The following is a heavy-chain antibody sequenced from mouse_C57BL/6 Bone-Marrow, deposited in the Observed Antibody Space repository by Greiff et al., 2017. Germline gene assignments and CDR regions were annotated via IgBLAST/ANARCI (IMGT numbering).Heavy chain of an antibody. CDR2: ISDGGSYT. V-gene: IGHV5-4*01. CDR3: ARGPLYYGSSLYAMDY. Sequence: DVHLVESGGGLVKPGGSLKLSCAASGFTFSSYAMSWVRQTPEKRLEWVATISDGGSYTYYPDNVKGRFTISRDNAKNNLYLQMSHLKSEDTAMYYCARGPLYYGSSLYAMDYWGQGTSVTVSS. D-gene: IGHD1-1*01. J-gene: IGHJ4*01. CDR1: GFTFSSYA.